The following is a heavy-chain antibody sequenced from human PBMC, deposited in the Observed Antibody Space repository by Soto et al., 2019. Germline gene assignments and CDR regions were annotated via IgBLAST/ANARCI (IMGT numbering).Heavy chain of an antibody. CDR1: GFTFSSYG. Sequence: GGSLRLSCAASGFTFSSYGMHWVRQAPGKGLEWVAVIWYDGSNKYYADSVKGRFTISRDNSKNTLYLQMNSLRAEDTAVYYCARSRIAARPGYWFDPWGQGTLVTVSS. J-gene: IGHJ5*02. CDR2: IWYDGSNK. V-gene: IGHV3-33*01. CDR3: ARSRIAARPGYWFDP. D-gene: IGHD6-6*01.